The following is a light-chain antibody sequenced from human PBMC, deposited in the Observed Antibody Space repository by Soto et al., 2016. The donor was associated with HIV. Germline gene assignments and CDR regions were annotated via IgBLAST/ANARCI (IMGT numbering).Light chain of an antibody. Sequence: SYELTQPPSVSVAPGKTARITCGGTNVGSKSVHWYQQKPGQAPALVVYDDSDRPSGIPERFSGSNSGNTATLTISRVDIGDEADYYCQVWDSGSDPVVFGGGTKLTVL. CDR1: NVGSKS. CDR2: DDS. CDR3: QVWDSGSDPVV. V-gene: IGLV3-21*03. J-gene: IGLJ2*01.